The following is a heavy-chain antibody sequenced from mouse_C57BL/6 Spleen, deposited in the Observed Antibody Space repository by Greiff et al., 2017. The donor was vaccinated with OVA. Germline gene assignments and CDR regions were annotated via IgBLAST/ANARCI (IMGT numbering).Heavy chain of an antibody. D-gene: IGHD1-1*01. CDR2: LSSGGSYT. CDR1: GFTFSSYG. CDR3: ARGITTVVARWYFDV. J-gene: IGHJ1*03. Sequence: EVKVVESGGDLVKPGGSLKLSCAASGFTFSSYGMSWVRQTPDKRLEWVATLSSGGSYTYYPDSVKGRFTISRDNAKNTLYLQMSSLKSEDTAMYYCARGITTVVARWYFDVWGTGTTVTVSS. V-gene: IGHV5-6*02.